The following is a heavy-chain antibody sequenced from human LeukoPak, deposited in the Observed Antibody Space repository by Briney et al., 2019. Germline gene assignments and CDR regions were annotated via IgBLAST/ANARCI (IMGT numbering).Heavy chain of an antibody. Sequence: ASVKVSCKASGYTFTSYDINWVRQATGQGLEWMGWMNPNSGNTGYAQKFQGRVTMTRNTSISTAYMELSSLRSDDTAVYYCARDNYYGSGSVYYYYYMDVWGKGTTVTISS. CDR1: GYTFTSYD. J-gene: IGHJ6*03. D-gene: IGHD3-10*01. CDR3: ARDNYYGSGSVYYYYYMDV. CDR2: MNPNSGNT. V-gene: IGHV1-8*01.